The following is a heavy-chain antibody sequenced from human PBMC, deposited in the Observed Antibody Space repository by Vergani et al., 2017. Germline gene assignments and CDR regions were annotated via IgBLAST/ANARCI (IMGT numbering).Heavy chain of an antibody. Sequence: VQLVESGGGVVQPGRSLRLSCAASGFTFSSYGMHWVRQAPGKGLEWVAVIWYDGSNKYYADSVKGRFTISRDNSKNTLYLQMNSLRAEDTAVYYCAREFNGYCSSTSCHEGAFDIWGQGTVVTVSS. CDR1: GFTFSSYG. V-gene: IGHV3-33*01. J-gene: IGHJ3*02. CDR2: IWYDGSNK. CDR3: AREFNGYCSSTSCHEGAFDI. D-gene: IGHD2-2*01.